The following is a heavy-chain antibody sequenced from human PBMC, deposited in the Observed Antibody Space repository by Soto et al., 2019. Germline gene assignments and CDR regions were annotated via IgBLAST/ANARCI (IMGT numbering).Heavy chain of an antibody. D-gene: IGHD6-6*01. CDR1: GFTFSSYE. Sequence: GGSLRLSCAASGFTFSSYEMNWVRQAPGKGLEWVASITRDGYNKYYADSVKGRFTISRDNSKNTLSLQMTALRVEDSSVYYCTKSSGGSSSVGMDYWGPGALVTVSS. CDR3: TKSSGGSSSVGMDY. J-gene: IGHJ4*02. V-gene: IGHV3-30*02. CDR2: ITRDGYNK.